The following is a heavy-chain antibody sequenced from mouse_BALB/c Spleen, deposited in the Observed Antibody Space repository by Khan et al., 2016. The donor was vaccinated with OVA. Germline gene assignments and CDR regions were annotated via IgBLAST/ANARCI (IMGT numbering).Heavy chain of an antibody. J-gene: IGHJ2*01. CDR2: IRSKSNNYAT. CDR1: GFTFNTYA. CDR3: VRGGSLDY. V-gene: IGHV10-1*02. Sequence: EVKLLESGGGLVQPKGSLKLSCAASGFTFNTYAMNWVRPAPGKGLEWVARIRSKSNNYATYYADSVKDRFTISRDDSQSMLYLQMNNLKTEDTAMYYCVRGGSLDYWDQGTTLTVSS.